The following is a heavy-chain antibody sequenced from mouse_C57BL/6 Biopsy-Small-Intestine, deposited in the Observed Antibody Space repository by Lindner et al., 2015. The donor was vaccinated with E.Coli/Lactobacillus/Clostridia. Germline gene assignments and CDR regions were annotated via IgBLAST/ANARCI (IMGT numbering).Heavy chain of an antibody. Sequence: VQLQESGGGLVKPGGSLKLSCAASGFTFSDYGIHWVRQAPEKGLEWVAYISSGSSIIDYADTMKGRFTISRDNAKNTLFLQMTSLRSEDTAMYYCARDGPYYAMDYWGQGTSVTVSS. J-gene: IGHJ4*01. V-gene: IGHV5-17*01. CDR3: ARDGPYYAMDY. CDR2: ISSGSSII. D-gene: IGHD3-1*01. CDR1: GFTFSDYG.